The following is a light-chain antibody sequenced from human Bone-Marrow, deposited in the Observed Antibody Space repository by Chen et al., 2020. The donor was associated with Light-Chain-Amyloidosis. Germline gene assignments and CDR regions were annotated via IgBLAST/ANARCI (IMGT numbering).Light chain of an antibody. CDR3: QAREGEGTYEVI. J-gene: IGLJ2*01. CDR2: RDT. Sequence: SYELTQPPSVSVSPGQTARITCSGDDLPTEYAYWYQHKPGQAPVVVIHRDTEKPAGISERFSGARAGTKATVNMSGVRGEDGGDYQCQAREGEGTYEVIFGGGTKLTVL. CDR1: DLPTEY. V-gene: IGLV3-25*03.